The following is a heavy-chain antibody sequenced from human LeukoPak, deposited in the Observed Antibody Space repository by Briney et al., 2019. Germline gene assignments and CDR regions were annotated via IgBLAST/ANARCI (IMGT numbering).Heavy chain of an antibody. J-gene: IGHJ4*02. CDR2: IYHSGST. Sequence: SETLSLTCTVSGGSISSYYWSWIRQPPGKGLEWIGYIYHSGSTNYNPSLKSRVTISVDTSKNQFSLKLSSVTAADTAVYCCARSTYYYDGSGYFTFDYWGQGTLVTVSS. V-gene: IGHV4-59*01. CDR1: GGSISSYY. CDR3: ARSTYYYDGSGYFTFDY. D-gene: IGHD3-22*01.